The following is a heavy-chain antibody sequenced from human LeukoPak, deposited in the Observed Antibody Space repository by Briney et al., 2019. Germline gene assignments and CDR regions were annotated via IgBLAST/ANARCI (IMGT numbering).Heavy chain of an antibody. J-gene: IGHJ6*02. CDR2: IIPIFGTA. CDR3: ARDPGIVVVPAAIRSGMDV. V-gene: IGHV1-69*13. CDR1: GGTFSSYA. Sequence: SVKVSCTASGGTFSSYAISWVRQAPGQGLEWMGGIIPIFGTANYAQKFQGRVTITADESTSTAYMKLSSLRSEDTAVYYCARDPGIVVVPAAIRSGMDVWGQGSTVTVSS. D-gene: IGHD2-2*01.